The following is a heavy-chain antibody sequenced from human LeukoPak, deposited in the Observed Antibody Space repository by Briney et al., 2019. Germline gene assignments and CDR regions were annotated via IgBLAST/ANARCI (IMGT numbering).Heavy chain of an antibody. CDR1: GGTFSSYA. Sequence: ASVKVSCKASGGTFSSYAISWVRQAPGQGLEWMGRIIPILGIANYAQKFQGRVTITADRSTSTAYMELSSLRSEDTAVYYCARVSPWIQLWSYYFDYWGQGTLVTVSS. D-gene: IGHD5-18*01. CDR3: ARVSPWIQLWSYYFDY. V-gene: IGHV1-69*04. J-gene: IGHJ4*02. CDR2: IIPILGIA.